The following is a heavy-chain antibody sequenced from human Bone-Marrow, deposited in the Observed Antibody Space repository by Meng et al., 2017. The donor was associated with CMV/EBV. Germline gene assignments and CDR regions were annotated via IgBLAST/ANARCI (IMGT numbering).Heavy chain of an antibody. CDR1: GYTFTSYG. Sequence: ASVKVSCKASGYTFTSYGISWVRQAPGQGLEWMGWISAYNGNTNYAQKLQGRVTMTTDTSTSTAYMELRSLRSEDTAVYYCARDRPLMTTVTTRYYYGMDVWGQGTTVTVSS. J-gene: IGHJ6*02. V-gene: IGHV1-18*01. CDR3: ARDRPLMTTVTTRYYYGMDV. CDR2: ISAYNGNT. D-gene: IGHD4-11*01.